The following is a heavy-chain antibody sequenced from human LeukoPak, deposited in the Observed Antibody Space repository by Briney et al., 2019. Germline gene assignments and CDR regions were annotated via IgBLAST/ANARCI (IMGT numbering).Heavy chain of an antibody. V-gene: IGHV3-23*01. J-gene: IGHJ4*02. D-gene: IGHD4-11*01. CDR1: GFTFTTHA. CDR2: INPSGDET. CDR3: AKDQFDGYSAFVY. Sequence: PGGSLRLSCAASGFTFTTHAMSWVRQAPGKGLEVVSGINPSGDETNYADSVKGRFTISRDNSKNTLYLQMNSLRAADTAVYYCAKDQFDGYSAFVYWGQGTLVTVSS.